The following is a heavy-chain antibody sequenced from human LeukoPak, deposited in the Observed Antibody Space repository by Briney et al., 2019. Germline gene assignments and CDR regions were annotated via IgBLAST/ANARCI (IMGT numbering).Heavy chain of an antibody. CDR2: IKSKTDGETM. D-gene: IGHD3-16*01. CDR1: GFTVSSNC. J-gene: IGHJ3*02. V-gene: IGHV3-15*01. Sequence: PGGSLRLSCAASGFTVSSNCMSWVRQAPGKGLEWAGRIKSKTDGETMDYAAPVKGRFIISREDSINTLYLQMNRLNVEDTAVYYCITDPGEWQPIWGQGTMVTVS. CDR3: ITDPGEWQPI.